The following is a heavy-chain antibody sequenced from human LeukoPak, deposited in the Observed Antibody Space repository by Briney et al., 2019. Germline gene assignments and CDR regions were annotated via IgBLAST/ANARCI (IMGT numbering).Heavy chain of an antibody. D-gene: IGHD3-22*01. CDR3: AKAGVRYFDSSGLYAFDF. CDR2: IYYSGST. V-gene: IGHV4-39*01. Sequence: SETLSLTCAVTGGSISSTSYYWAWIRQPPGKGLEWIGTIYYSGSTYHNPSLKSRVTLSVDTSRNQFSLRLSSVDAADTAVYYCAKAGVRYFDSSGLYAFDFWGQGTTVTVSS. J-gene: IGHJ3*01. CDR1: GGSISSTSYY.